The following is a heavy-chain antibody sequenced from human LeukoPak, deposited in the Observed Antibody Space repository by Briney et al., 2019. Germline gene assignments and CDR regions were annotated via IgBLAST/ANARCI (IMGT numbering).Heavy chain of an antibody. V-gene: IGHV1-69*01. CDR1: GGTFSSYA. Sequence: SVKVSCKASGGTFSSYAISWVRQAPGQGLEWMGGTIPIFGTANYAQKFQGRVTITADESTSTAYMELSSLRSEDTAVYYCARATQYCSSTSCHLGYWGQGTLVTVSS. J-gene: IGHJ4*02. D-gene: IGHD2-2*01. CDR3: ARATQYCSSTSCHLGY. CDR2: TIPIFGTA.